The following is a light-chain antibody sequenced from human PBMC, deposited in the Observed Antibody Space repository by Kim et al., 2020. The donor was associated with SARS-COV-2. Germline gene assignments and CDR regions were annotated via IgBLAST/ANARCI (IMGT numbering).Light chain of an antibody. Sequence: SSELTQDPAVSVALGQTVRITCQGDSLRSYYASWYQQKPGQAPVLVIYGKNNRPSGIPDRFSGSSSGNTASLTITGAQAEDEADYYCNSRDSSGNHWVFGGTTPLTVL. CDR2: GKN. CDR3: NSRDSSGNHWV. V-gene: IGLV3-19*01. J-gene: IGLJ3*02. CDR1: SLRSYY.